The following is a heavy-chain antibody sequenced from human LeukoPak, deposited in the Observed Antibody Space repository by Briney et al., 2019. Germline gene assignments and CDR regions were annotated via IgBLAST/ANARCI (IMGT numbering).Heavy chain of an antibody. D-gene: IGHD2-15*01. CDR2: IYSGGST. Sequence: GGSLRLSCAASGFTVSSNYMSWVRQAPGKGLEWVSVIYSGGSTYYSDSLKGGFTISRDNAKNSLYLQMNSLRAEDTAVYYCARGLGYCSGGSCYLDYWGQGTLVTVSS. CDR1: GFTVSSNY. V-gene: IGHV3-53*01. J-gene: IGHJ4*02. CDR3: ARGLGYCSGGSCYLDY.